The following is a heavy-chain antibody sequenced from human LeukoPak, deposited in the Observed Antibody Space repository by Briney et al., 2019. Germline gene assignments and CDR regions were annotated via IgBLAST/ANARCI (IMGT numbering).Heavy chain of an antibody. CDR2: INHSGST. Sequence: SETLSLTCTVSGDSISSYYWSWIRQPPGKGLEWIGEINHSGSTNYNPSLKSRVTISVDTSKNQFSLKLSSVTAADTAVYYCARGYLYYYMDVWGKGTTVTVSS. CDR3: ARGYLYYYMDV. J-gene: IGHJ6*03. D-gene: IGHD3-16*02. CDR1: GDSISSYY. V-gene: IGHV4-34*01.